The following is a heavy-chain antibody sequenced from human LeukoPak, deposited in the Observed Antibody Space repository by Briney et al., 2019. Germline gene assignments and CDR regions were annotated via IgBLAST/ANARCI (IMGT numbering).Heavy chain of an antibody. CDR3: ARVGYGGNLRPYYFDY. D-gene: IGHD4-23*01. V-gene: IGHV4-59*01. J-gene: IGHJ4*02. CDR1: GGSISSYY. Sequence: SETLSLTCTVSGGSISSYYWSWIRQPPGKGLEWIGYIYYSGSTNYSPSLKSRVTISVDTSKNQFSLKLSSVTAADTAVYYCARVGYGGNLRPYYFDYWGQGTLVTVSS. CDR2: IYYSGST.